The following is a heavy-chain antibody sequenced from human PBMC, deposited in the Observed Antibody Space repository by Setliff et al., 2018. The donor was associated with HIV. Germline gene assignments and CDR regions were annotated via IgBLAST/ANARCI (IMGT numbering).Heavy chain of an antibody. J-gene: IGHJ6*02. V-gene: IGHV4-34*01. D-gene: IGHD5-12*01. CDR1: GGSFSDYY. Sequence: PSETLSLTCAVYGGSFSDYYWSWIRQPPGKGLEWIGEINHRGSTNYNPSLTSRVTISVDTSKNNFSLKLSSVTAADTAVYLCARGFKWQAARLSHGPGYGMDVWGQGTTVTVSS. CDR3: ARGFKWQAARLSHGPGYGMDV. CDR2: INHRGST.